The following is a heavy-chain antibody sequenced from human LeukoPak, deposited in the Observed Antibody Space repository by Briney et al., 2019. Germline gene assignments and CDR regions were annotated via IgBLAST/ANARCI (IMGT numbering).Heavy chain of an antibody. CDR3: AKGISTYSSGSLDY. CDR1: GFTLSSYA. J-gene: IGHJ4*02. D-gene: IGHD6-19*01. V-gene: IGHV3-23*01. CDR2: ISGRGGST. Sequence: PGGSVRLSCAPSGFTLSSYAMSWVRQARGKGREWLTAISGRGGSTYYADSVKGRFTISRDNSKNTLYLQMNSLRAEDTAVYYCAKGISTYSSGSLDYWGRGTLVTVSS.